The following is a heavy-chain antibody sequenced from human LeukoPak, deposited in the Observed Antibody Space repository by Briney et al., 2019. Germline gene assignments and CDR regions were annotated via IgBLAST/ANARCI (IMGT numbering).Heavy chain of an antibody. CDR1: GYTFTNYW. J-gene: IGHJ4*02. D-gene: IGHD2-2*01. CDR2: IYPDDSDA. V-gene: IGHV5-51*01. CDR3: VRQASSRAY. Sequence: GESLQISCKGSGYTFTNYWIGWVRQLPGKGLEYMGIIYPDDSDAKYSPSFQGQVTMSVDKSVNTAYLQWSSLKASDTAMYYCVRQASSRAYWGQGTLVTVSS.